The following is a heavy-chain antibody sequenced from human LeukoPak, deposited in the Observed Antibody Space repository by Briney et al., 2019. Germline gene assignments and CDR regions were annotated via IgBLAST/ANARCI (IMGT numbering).Heavy chain of an antibody. CDR1: GFTFSSNY. D-gene: IGHD1-1*01. CDR2: IYTGGST. CDR3: ARDVTTTRYYYYYMDV. J-gene: IGHJ6*03. V-gene: IGHV3-66*02. Sequence: GGSLRLSCAASGFTFSSNYMSWVRQAPGKGLEWVSVIYTGGSTYYSDSVKSRFTISRDNSKNTLYLQMNSLRAEDTAVYYCARDVTTTRYYYYYMDVWGKGTTVTVSS.